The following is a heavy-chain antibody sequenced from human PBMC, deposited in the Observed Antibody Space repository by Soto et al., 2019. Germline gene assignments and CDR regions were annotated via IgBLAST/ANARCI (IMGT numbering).Heavy chain of an antibody. CDR3: AKGGGYSSGWYYFDY. J-gene: IGHJ4*02. Sequence: GGSLRLSCAASGFTFSSYAMSWVRQAPGKGLEWVSVISGSGANTYYADSVKGRFTISRDNSKNTLYLKMNSLRADDTAVYYCAKGGGYSSGWYYFDYWGQGTLVTVSS. D-gene: IGHD6-19*01. V-gene: IGHV3-23*01. CDR1: GFTFSSYA. CDR2: ISGSGANT.